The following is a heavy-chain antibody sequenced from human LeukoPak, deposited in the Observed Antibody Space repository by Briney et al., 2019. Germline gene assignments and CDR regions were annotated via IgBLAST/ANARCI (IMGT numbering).Heavy chain of an antibody. D-gene: IGHD3-9*01. Sequence: GGSLRLSCAASGVTFSNAWMSWVCQAPGNGLEWVSRIKSKTDGGTTDYAAPVKGRLTISRDDSKNTLYLQMNSLKTEDTAAYYCTTERGDYDILTGYYNYWYFDLWGRGTLVTVSS. J-gene: IGHJ2*01. CDR2: IKSKTDGGTT. CDR3: TTERGDYDILTGYYNYWYFDL. V-gene: IGHV3-15*01. CDR1: GVTFSNAW.